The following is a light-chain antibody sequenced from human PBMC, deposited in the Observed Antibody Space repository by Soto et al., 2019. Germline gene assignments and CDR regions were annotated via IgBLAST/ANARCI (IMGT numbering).Light chain of an antibody. J-gene: IGKJ5*01. CDR2: TAS. CDR3: QQSYSIPIT. Sequence: DIQMTQSPPSLSASVGDRVTITCRASQNINSQLNWYQQKPGRAPQVVIFTASSLQSGVPSRFNGSGSGTEFTLTISSLQPEDFANYYCQQSYSIPITFGQGTRLEIK. CDR1: QNINSQ. V-gene: IGKV1-39*01.